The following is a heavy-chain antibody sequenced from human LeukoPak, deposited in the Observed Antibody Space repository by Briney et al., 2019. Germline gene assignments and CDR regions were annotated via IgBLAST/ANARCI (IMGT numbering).Heavy chain of an antibody. CDR1: GFTFSSYG. CDR3: ARVGDYNQVYFDY. CDR2: ISGSGGST. V-gene: IGHV3-23*01. D-gene: IGHD4-17*01. J-gene: IGHJ4*02. Sequence: GTLRLSCAASGFTFSSYGMSWVRQAPGKGLEWVSAISGSGGSTYYADSVKGRFTISRDNSKNTLYLQMGSLRAEDMAVYYCARVGDYNQVYFDYWGQGTLVTVSS.